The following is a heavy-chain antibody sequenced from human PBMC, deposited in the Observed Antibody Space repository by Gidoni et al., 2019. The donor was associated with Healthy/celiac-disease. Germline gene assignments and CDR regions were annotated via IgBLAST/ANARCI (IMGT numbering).Heavy chain of an antibody. Sequence: QVQLQQWGAGLLKPSETLSLPCAVYGGSFSGYYWSWIRQPPGKGLEWIGEINHSGSTNYNPSLKSRVTISVDTSKNQFSLKLSSVTAADTAVYYCARVRGNLNYFDYWGQGTLVTVSS. J-gene: IGHJ4*02. CDR2: INHSGST. D-gene: IGHD4-4*01. CDR1: GGSFSGYY. CDR3: ARVRGNLNYFDY. V-gene: IGHV4-34*01.